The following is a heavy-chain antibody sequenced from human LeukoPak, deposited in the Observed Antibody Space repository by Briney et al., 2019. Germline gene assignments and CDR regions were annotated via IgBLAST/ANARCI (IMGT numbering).Heavy chain of an antibody. Sequence: SETLSLTCTVSGDSISSGSYYWGWIRQPPGKGLEWIGSIYYSGSTYYNASLKRRATISVDTSKNQFSLKLSSVTAADTAVYYCASHGVNLVVPAARGVPYDAFDIWGQGTVVTVSS. CDR2: IYYSGST. J-gene: IGHJ3*02. CDR1: GDSISSGSYY. CDR3: ASHGVNLVVPAARGVPYDAFDI. D-gene: IGHD2-2*01. V-gene: IGHV4-39*01.